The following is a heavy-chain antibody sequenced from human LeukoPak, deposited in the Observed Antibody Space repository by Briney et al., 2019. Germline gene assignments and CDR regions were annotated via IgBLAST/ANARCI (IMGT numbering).Heavy chain of an antibody. CDR3: ASPVGATTVRAFDI. D-gene: IGHD1-26*01. V-gene: IGHV3-72*01. CDR2: TRNEANIYTT. CDR1: GFIFSDHY. Sequence: GGSLRLSCAASGFIFSDHYMDWVRQAPGKGLEWVGRTRNEANIYTTKYAASVKGRFTISRDDSKNSLYLQMNSLKTEDTTVYYCASPVGATTVRAFDIWGQGTMVSVSS. J-gene: IGHJ3*02.